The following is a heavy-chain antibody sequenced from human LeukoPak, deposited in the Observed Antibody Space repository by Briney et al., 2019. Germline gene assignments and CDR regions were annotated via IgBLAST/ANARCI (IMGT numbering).Heavy chain of an antibody. D-gene: IGHD5-12*01. CDR2: ISGSGSNT. V-gene: IGHV3-23*01. Sequence: GGSLRLSCAASGFTFNNYAMSWVRQAPGKGLEWVSTISGSGSNTYYADSVKGRFTISRDNSKNTLYLQMNSLRAEDTAVYYCAKSVRGYTYYFDGWGQGTLVTVSS. J-gene: IGHJ4*02. CDR3: AKSVRGYTYYFDG. CDR1: GFTFNNYA.